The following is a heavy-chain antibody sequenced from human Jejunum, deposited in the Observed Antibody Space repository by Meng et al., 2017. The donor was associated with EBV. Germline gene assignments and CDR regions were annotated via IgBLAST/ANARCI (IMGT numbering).Heavy chain of an antibody. J-gene: IGHJ4*02. D-gene: IGHD1-1*01. CDR3: AHRRDYDGAWNEGCFDY. Sequence: QVPLAGAGPALLKPPQTLTLTCTLSACSLATRPVGVGWIRQPPGEALEWLSLIYWDDDQRYSPTLRSRLTVDKDTSKNQVVLTMTNMDPMDTATYYCAHRRDYDGAWNEGCFDYWGQGILVTVSS. V-gene: IGHV2-5*02. CDR2: IYWDDDQ. CDR1: ACSLATRPVG.